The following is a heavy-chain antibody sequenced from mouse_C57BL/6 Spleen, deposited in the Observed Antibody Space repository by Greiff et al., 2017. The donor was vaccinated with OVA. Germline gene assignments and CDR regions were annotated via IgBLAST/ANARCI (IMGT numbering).Heavy chain of an antibody. J-gene: IGHJ3*01. CDR2: ISYSGST. CDR1: GYSITSGYD. Sequence: VQLKESGPGMVKPSQSLSLTCTVTGYSITSGYDWQWIRHFPGNKLEWMGYISYSGSTNYNPSLKSRISITHDTSKNHFFLKLNYVTTEDTATYYCARGDYDGGFAYWGQGTLVTVSA. CDR3: ARGDYDGGFAY. V-gene: IGHV3-1*01. D-gene: IGHD2-4*01.